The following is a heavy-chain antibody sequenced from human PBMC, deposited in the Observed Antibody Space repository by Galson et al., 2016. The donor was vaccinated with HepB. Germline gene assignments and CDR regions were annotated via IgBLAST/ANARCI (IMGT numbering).Heavy chain of an antibody. J-gene: IGHJ4*02. CDR2: INPSGGVT. CDR1: GYTFTSYY. Sequence: SVKVSCKASGYTFTSYYLHWVRQAPGQGLEWMGIINPSGGVTSYAQKFQGRVTMTSDTSTSTVYMELSNLTSDDSAVYYCARCLPGRRASHFDYWGQGTLVTVSS. CDR3: ARCLPGRRASHFDY. V-gene: IGHV1-46*01.